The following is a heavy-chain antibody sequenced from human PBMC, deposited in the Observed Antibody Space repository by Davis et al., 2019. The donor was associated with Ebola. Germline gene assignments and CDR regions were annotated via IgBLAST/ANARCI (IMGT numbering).Heavy chain of an antibody. CDR1: GYTFTGYY. J-gene: IGHJ5*02. CDR2: INPNSGGT. CDR3: ARGRSFVLRFLESGGWFDP. V-gene: IGHV1-2*06. Sequence: ASVKASCKASGYTFTGYYMHWVRQAPGQGLEWMGRINPNSGGTNYAQKFQGRVTMTRNTSISTAYMELSSLRSEDTAVYYCARGRSFVLRFLESGGWFDPWGQGTLVTVSS. D-gene: IGHD3-3*01.